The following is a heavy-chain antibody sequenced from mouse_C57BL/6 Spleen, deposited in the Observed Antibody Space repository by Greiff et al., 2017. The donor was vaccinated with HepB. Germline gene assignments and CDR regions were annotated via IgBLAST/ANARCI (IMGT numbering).Heavy chain of an antibody. D-gene: IGHD2-4*01. J-gene: IGHJ2*01. CDR2: ISYSGCT. Sequence: EVKLEESGPGMVKPSQSLSLTCTVTGYSITSGYDWHWIRHFPGNKLEWMGYISYSGCTNYNPSLKSRISITHDTSKNHFFLKMNSVTTEDTATYYCARDRYDYDGGSYFDYWGQGTTLTVSS. V-gene: IGHV3-1*01. CDR3: ARDRYDYDGGSYFDY. CDR1: GYSITSGYD.